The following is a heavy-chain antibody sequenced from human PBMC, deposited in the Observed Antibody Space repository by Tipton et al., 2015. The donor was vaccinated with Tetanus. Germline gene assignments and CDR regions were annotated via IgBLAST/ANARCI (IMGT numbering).Heavy chain of an antibody. CDR3: ARYSIVATSNNWFDP. CDR1: GESFSDYY. CDR2: MYHSGQA. V-gene: IGHV4-30-4*08. J-gene: IGHJ5*02. D-gene: IGHD5-12*01. Sequence: TLSLTCAVYGESFSDYYWSWIRQPPGKGLEWIGYMYHSGQAYYNSSLKSRVVILVDTSKNQFSLKLSSVTAADTAVYYCARYSIVATSNNWFDPWGQGTLVTVSS.